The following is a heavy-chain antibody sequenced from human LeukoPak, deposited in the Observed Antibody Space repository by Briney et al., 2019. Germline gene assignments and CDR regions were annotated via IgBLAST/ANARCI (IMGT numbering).Heavy chain of an antibody. CDR2: ISAYNGNT. CDR3: ARGVITMIVVTYFDY. CDR1: GYTFTSYD. J-gene: IGHJ4*02. V-gene: IGHV1-18*01. D-gene: IGHD3-22*01. Sequence: ASVKVSCKASGYTFTSYDISWVRQAPGQGLEWMGWISAYNGNTNYAQKLQGRVTMTTDTSTSTAYMELRSLRSDDTAVYYCARGVITMIVVTYFDYWGQGTLVTVSS.